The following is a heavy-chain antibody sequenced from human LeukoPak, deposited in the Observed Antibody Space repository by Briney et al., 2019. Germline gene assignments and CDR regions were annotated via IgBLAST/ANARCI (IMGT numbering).Heavy chain of an antibody. Sequence: PTETLSLTCTVSGGSVSSGNYYWSWIRQPPGKGLGWIGFMSNGGHTDSTPSLKSRVTVSVDTSRNQFSLKLNSVAAADTAVYYCARVSVAGTGPDYWGQGTLVTVPS. CDR3: ARVSVAGTGPDY. CDR2: MSNGGHT. J-gene: IGHJ4*02. V-gene: IGHV4-61*01. D-gene: IGHD6-13*01. CDR1: GGSVSSGNYY.